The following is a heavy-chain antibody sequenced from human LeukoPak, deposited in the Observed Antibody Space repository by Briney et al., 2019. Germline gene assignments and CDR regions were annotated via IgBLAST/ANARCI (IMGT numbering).Heavy chain of an antibody. CDR3: ARDPAGLCSGGSCYRWFDP. CDR1: GLTFSSYS. CDR2: ISSSSSYI. V-gene: IGHV3-21*01. D-gene: IGHD2-15*01. J-gene: IGHJ5*02. Sequence: PGGSLRLSCAASGLTFSSYSMNWVRQAPGKGLEWVSSISSSSSYIYYADSVKGRFTISRDNAKNSLYLQMNSLRAEDTAVYYCARDPAGLCSGGSCYRWFDPWGQGTLVTVSS.